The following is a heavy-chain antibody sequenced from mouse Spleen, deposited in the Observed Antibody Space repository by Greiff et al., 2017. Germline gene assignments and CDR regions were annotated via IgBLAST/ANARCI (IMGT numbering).Heavy chain of an antibody. D-gene: IGHD4-1*01. V-gene: IGHV1-18*01. CDR2: INPNNGGT. Sequence: EVQLQQSGPELVKPGASVKIPCKASGYTFTDYNMDWVKQSHGKSLEWIGDINPNNGGTIYNQKFKGKATLTVDKSSSTAYMELRSLTSEDTAVYYCARGEKLGSDWYFDVWGTGTTVTVSS. CDR3: ARGEKLGSDWYFDV. CDR1: GYTFTDYN. J-gene: IGHJ1*03.